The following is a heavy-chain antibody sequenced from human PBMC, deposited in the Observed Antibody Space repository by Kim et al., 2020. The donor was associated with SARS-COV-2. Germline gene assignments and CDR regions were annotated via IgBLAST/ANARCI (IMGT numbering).Heavy chain of an antibody. Sequence: KGRFTISRDNSKNTLYLQMNSLRAEDTAVYYCAKTYYYGSGSYSPLGFDPWGQGTLVTVSS. V-gene: IGHV3-30*02. J-gene: IGHJ5*02. D-gene: IGHD3-10*01. CDR3: AKTYYYGSGSYSPLGFDP.